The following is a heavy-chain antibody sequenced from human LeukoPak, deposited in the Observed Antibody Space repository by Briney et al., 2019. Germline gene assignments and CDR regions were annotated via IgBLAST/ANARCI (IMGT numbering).Heavy chain of an antibody. CDR2: INPNSGGT. D-gene: IGHD6-13*01. J-gene: IGHJ4*02. CDR3: ARDGGGIAAADAFDY. Sequence: ASVKVSCKASGYTFTGYYMHWVRQAPGQGLEWMGWINPNSGGTSYAQKFQGRVTMTRDTSVSTAYMELSRLRSDDTAVYYCARDGGGIAAADAFDYWGQGTLVTVSS. V-gene: IGHV1-2*02. CDR1: GYTFTGYY.